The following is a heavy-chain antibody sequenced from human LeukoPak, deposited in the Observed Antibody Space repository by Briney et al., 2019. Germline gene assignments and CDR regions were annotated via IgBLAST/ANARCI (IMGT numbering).Heavy chain of an antibody. CDR3: ARDQNTAMVY. CDR2: IQNDGNSK. Sequence: PGGSLRLSCAASGLTFSMPPMDWVRQAPGKGLEWVAFIQNDGNSKNYADSVRGRFTISRDNAKNSLYLQMNSLRAEDTAVYYCARDQNTAMVYWGQGTLVTVSS. V-gene: IGHV3-30*02. D-gene: IGHD5-18*01. CDR1: GLTFSMPP. J-gene: IGHJ4*02.